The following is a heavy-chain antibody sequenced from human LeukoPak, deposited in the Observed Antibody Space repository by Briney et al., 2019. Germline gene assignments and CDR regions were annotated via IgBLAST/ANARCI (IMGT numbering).Heavy chain of an antibody. CDR3: AKGPGSDAFDI. Sequence: GGSLRLSCAASGFTFNSYAMSWVRQAPGKGLDWVSDVSGSGSTTHYADSVKGRFTISRDNSKNTLYLQMNSLRAEDTAVYYCAKGPGSDAFDIWGQGTMVTVSS. V-gene: IGHV3-23*01. CDR2: VSGSGSTT. CDR1: GFTFNSYA. J-gene: IGHJ3*02.